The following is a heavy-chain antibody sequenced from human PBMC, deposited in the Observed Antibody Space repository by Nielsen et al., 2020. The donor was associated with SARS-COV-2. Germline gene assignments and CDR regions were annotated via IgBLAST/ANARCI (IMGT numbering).Heavy chain of an antibody. CDR1: GYTFTSYD. Sequence: ASVKVSCKASGYTFTSYDINWVRQAPGQGLEWMGIINPSGGSTSYAQKFQGRVTMTRDTSTSTVYMELSSLRSEDTAVYYCARDLQPGGWPLDYWGQGTLVTVSS. CDR2: INPSGGST. CDR3: ARDLQPGGWPLDY. J-gene: IGHJ4*02. V-gene: IGHV1-46*01. D-gene: IGHD6-19*01.